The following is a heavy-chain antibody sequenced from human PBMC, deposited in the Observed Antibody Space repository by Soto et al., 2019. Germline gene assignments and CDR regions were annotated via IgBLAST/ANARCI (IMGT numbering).Heavy chain of an antibody. CDR1: GFTFSTSW. Sequence: EVQLVESGGVLVQPGGPLRVSCAALGFTFSTSWMNWFRQAPGKGLEWVANINGDGSEENYVDSVRGRFTISRDNVKNSLFLQMNSLRAEDTAVYYCAAGFPPDYWGQGTLVTVSS. CDR2: INGDGSEE. J-gene: IGHJ4*02. D-gene: IGHD3-10*01. V-gene: IGHV3-7*01. CDR3: AAGFPPDY.